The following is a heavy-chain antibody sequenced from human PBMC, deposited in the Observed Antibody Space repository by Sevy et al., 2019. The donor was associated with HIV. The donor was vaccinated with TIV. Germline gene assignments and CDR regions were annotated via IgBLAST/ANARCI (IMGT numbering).Heavy chain of an antibody. V-gene: IGHV4-30-2*01. J-gene: IGHJ3*02. CDR1: GGSISSGAYS. D-gene: IGHD4-17*01. Sequence: SETLSLTCAVSGGSISSGAYSWNWIRQPPGKGLEWIGYIYHSGNTYYNPSLKSRLTISVDRSKNLFSLNLSSMTAADTAVYYCARDGGTLTTPGAFDIWGQGTLVTV. CDR2: IYHSGNT. CDR3: ARDGGTLTTPGAFDI.